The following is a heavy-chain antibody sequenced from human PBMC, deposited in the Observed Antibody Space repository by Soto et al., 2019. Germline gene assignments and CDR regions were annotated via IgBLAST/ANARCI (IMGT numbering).Heavy chain of an antibody. J-gene: IGHJ6*02. CDR3: ASCSSTRIHRENFYKHYGMDV. CDR1: GYTFTSYG. V-gene: IGHV1-18*01. D-gene: IGHD2-2*01. Sequence: GASVKVSCKASGYTFTSYGISWVRQAPGQGLEWMGWISAYNGNTNYAQKLQGRVTMTTDTSTSTAYMELRSLRSDDTAVYYCASCSSTRIHRENFYKHYGMDVWGQGTTVTVSS. CDR2: ISAYNGNT.